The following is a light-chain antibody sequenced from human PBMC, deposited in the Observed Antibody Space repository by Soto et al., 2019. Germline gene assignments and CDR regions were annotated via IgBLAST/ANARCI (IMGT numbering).Light chain of an antibody. V-gene: IGLV2-14*01. CDR3: NSYTSSSTYV. J-gene: IGLJ1*01. CDR2: DVS. CDR1: SREVGGYNY. Sequence: SVLTRAASVGGSPGQSVTISCTGNSREVGGYNYVPWYQQHPGKAPKLLIYDVSNRPSAVSNRFSGSKSGNTASLTISGLQAEDEAAYYCNSYTSSSTYVFVTGTKVTVL.